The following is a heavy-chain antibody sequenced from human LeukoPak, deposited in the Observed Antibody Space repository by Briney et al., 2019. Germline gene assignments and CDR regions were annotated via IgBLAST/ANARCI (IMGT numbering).Heavy chain of an antibody. CDR2: VTPSGGT. D-gene: IGHD5-24*01. J-gene: IGHJ4*02. CDR1: GYTFTSYA. V-gene: IGHV1-2*02. Sequence: ASVKVSCKACGYTFTSYAIHWVRQDPGQGLEWMGWVTPSGGTNYPQKFQGRVAITWDTSITTAYMDLSRLTSDDTAVYYCARDRYGDGFAHLDYWGQGALVTVSS. CDR3: ARDRYGDGFAHLDY.